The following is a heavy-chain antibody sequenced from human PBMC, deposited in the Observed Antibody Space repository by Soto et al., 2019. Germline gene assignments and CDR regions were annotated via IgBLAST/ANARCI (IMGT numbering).Heavy chain of an antibody. CDR3: ATSVGWLRGYYYYGMDV. CDR2: IIPIFGTA. J-gene: IGHJ6*02. D-gene: IGHD5-12*01. V-gene: IGHV1-69*13. Sequence: VASVKVSCKASGGTFSSYAISWVRQAPGQGLEWMGGIIPIFGTANYAQKFQGRVTITADESTSTAYMELSSLRSEDTAVYYCATSVGWLRGYYYYGMDVWGQGTTVTVYS. CDR1: GGTFSSYA.